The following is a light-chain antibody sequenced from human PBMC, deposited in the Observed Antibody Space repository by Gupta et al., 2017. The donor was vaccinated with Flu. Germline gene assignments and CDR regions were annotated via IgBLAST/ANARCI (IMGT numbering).Light chain of an antibody. J-gene: IGKJ1*01. CDR3: QQANSFPHT. V-gene: IGKV1-12*01. CDR1: QGIYTW. CDR2: AAS. Sequence: GDRVTITCRASQGIYTWLAWYQQKPGKAPDLLISAASSLQSGVPSRFRGSGSGTDFTLTINSLQPEDFATYYCQQANSFPHTCGQETKVELK.